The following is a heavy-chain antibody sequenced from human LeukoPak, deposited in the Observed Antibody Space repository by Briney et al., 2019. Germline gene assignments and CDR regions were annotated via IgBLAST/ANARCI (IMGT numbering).Heavy chain of an antibody. D-gene: IGHD5-24*01. Sequence: PSETLSLTCAVYGGSFSGYYWSWIRQPPGKGLEWIGEINHSGSTNYNPSLKSRVTISVDTSKNQFSLKLSSVTAADTAVYYCARQSGWLQFRRFDPWGQGTLVTVSS. J-gene: IGHJ5*02. V-gene: IGHV4-34*01. CDR2: INHSGST. CDR1: GGSFSGYY. CDR3: ARQSGWLQFRRFDP.